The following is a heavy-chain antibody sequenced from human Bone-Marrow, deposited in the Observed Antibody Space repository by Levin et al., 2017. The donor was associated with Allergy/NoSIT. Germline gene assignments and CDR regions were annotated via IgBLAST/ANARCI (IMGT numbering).Heavy chain of an antibody. J-gene: IGHJ4*02. Sequence: GGSLRLSCEASGFTFSICWVNWVRQAPGRGLEWVANINSDGSVKHYVDSVKGRFTISRDNAKNTVYLQMNRLRADDTAVYYCARGSCRSGNDDYDFWGQGTLVTVSS. CDR3: ARGSCRSGNDDYDF. D-gene: IGHD2-15*01. CDR2: INSDGSVK. V-gene: IGHV3-7*01. CDR1: GFTFSICW.